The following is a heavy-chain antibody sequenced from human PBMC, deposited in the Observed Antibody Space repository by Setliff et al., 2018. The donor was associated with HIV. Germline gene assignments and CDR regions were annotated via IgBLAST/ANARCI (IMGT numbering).Heavy chain of an antibody. CDR1: GFTFSSYS. J-gene: IGHJ6*02. Sequence: PGGSLRLSCAASGFTFSSYSMNWVRQAPGKGLEWVSYISSSSSTIYYADSVKGRFTISRDNAKNSLYLQMNSLRAEDTAVYYCARGGRGYSYGYYYYYYGMDVWGQGTTVTVSS. V-gene: IGHV3-48*04. CDR2: ISSSSSTI. D-gene: IGHD5-18*01. CDR3: ARGGRGYSYGYYYYYYGMDV.